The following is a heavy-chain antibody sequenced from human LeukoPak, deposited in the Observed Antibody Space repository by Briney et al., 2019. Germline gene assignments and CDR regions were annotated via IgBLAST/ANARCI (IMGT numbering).Heavy chain of an antibody. CDR3: ARGIVVVPAAGGLSFDY. D-gene: IGHD2-2*01. CDR1: GGSISSYY. Sequence: SETLSLTCTVSGGSISSYYWSWIRQPSGKGLEWIGYIYYSRSTNYNPSLKSRVTISVDTSKNQFSLKLSSMTAADTAVYYCARGIVVVPAAGGLSFDYWGQGTLVTVSS. CDR2: IYYSRST. J-gene: IGHJ4*02. V-gene: IGHV4-59*01.